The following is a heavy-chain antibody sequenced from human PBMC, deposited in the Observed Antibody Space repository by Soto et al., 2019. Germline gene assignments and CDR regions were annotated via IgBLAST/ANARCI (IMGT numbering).Heavy chain of an antibody. CDR3: ARLWSSNEGSS. Sequence: PSETLSLTCAVHGGSFRGYYWSWIRQPPGKGLEWIGEINHSGGTNYNPSLKSRVSISVDASKNQFSLQLTSVTAADTAVYYCARLWSSNEGSSWGHGTLVTVSS. V-gene: IGHV4-34*01. CDR2: INHSGGT. CDR1: GGSFRGYY. D-gene: IGHD3-10*01. J-gene: IGHJ4*01.